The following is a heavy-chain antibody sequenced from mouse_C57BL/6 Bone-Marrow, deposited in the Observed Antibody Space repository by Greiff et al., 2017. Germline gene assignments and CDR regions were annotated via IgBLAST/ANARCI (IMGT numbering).Heavy chain of an antibody. CDR2: IDPDNGDT. V-gene: IGHV14-4*01. J-gene: IGHJ2*01. CDR1: GFNIKDDY. CDR3: TTHYESSYYFDY. Sequence: VQLKESGAELVRPGASVKLSCTASGFNIKDDYMHWVKQRPEQGLEWIGWIDPDNGDTEYASKFQGKATITADTSSNTAYLQLSSLTSEATAVYYCTTHYESSYYFDYWGQGTTLTVSS. D-gene: IGHD1-1*01.